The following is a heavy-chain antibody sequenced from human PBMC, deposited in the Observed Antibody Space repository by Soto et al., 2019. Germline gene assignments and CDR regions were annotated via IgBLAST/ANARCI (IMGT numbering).Heavy chain of an antibody. CDR1: GFTFSSYS. CDR3: ARDGFARYYDSSGLDY. J-gene: IGHJ4*02. D-gene: IGHD3-22*01. CDR2: ISSSSSYI. V-gene: IGHV3-21*01. Sequence: LRLSCSASGFTFSSYSMNLVRQAPFKGLEWVSSISSSSSYIYYADSVKGRFTISRDNAKNSLYLQMNSLRAEDTAVYYCARDGFARYYDSSGLDYWGQGTLVTVSS.